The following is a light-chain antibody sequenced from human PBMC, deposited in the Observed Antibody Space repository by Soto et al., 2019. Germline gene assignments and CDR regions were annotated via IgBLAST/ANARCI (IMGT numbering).Light chain of an antibody. Sequence: QSVLTQPASVSGSPGQSITISCTGTSREVGGYNYVSWDQHHPGKAPKLMIYEVSNRPSGVSNRFSGSKSGNTASLTISGLQAEDEADYYCSSYTSSSTYVFGTGTKLTVL. CDR3: SSYTSSSTYV. V-gene: IGLV2-14*01. J-gene: IGLJ1*01. CDR1: SREVGGYNY. CDR2: EVS.